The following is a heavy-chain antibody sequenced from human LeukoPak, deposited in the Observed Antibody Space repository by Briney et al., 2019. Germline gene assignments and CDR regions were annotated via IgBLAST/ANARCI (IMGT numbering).Heavy chain of an antibody. CDR1: GYTFIIYG. D-gene: IGHD3-22*01. V-gene: IGHV1-18*01. Sequence: GASVKVSCKASGYTFIIYGISWVRQAPGQGLEWMGWISAYNGNTNYAQKLQGRVTMTTDTSTSTAYMELRSLRSDDTAVYYCARSPLYYYDSSGYSDNWFDPWGQGTLVTVSS. J-gene: IGHJ5*02. CDR2: ISAYNGNT. CDR3: ARSPLYYYDSSGYSDNWFDP.